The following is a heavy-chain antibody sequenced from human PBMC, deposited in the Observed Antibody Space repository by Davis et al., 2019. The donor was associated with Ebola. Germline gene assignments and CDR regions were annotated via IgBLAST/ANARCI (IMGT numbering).Heavy chain of an antibody. CDR2: ISGSGGST. CDR3: AKRGGYCSGGSCYRRYYYYGMDV. J-gene: IGHJ6*02. D-gene: IGHD2-15*01. Sequence: PGGSLRLSCAASGFTFSSYAMSWVRQAPGKGLEWVSAISGSGGSTYYADSVKGRFTISRDNSKNTLYLQMNSLRAEDTAVYYCAKRGGYCSGGSCYRRYYYYGMDVWGQGTTVTVSS. CDR1: GFTFSSYA. V-gene: IGHV3-23*01.